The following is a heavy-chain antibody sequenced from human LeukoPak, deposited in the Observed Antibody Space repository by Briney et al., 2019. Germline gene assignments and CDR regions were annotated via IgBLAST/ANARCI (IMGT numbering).Heavy chain of an antibody. CDR3: ARRGLLEDWFDP. D-gene: IGHD2/OR15-2a*01. J-gene: IGHJ5*02. CDR1: GFTFTSSA. V-gene: IGHV1-58*02. CDR2: IVVGSGNT. Sequence: ASVKVSCKASGFTFTSSAMQWVRQARGQRLEWIGWIVVGSGNTNYAQKFQERVTITRDMSTSTAYMELSSLRAEDTAVYYCARRGLLEDWFDPWGQGTLVTVSS.